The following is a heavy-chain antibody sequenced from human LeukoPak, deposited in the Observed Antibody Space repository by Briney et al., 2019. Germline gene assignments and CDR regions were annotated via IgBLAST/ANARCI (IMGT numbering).Heavy chain of an antibody. CDR2: IYTSGST. CDR3: ARDSRQGIYDFRSGYYYYYYMDV. D-gene: IGHD3-3*01. CDR1: GGSISSYY. Sequence: PSETLSLTCTVSGGSISSYYWSWIRQPAGKGLEWIGRIYTSGSTNYNPSLKSRVTMSVDTSKNQFSLKLSSVTAADTAVYYCARDSRQGIYDFRSGYYYYYYMDVWGKGTTVTVSS. J-gene: IGHJ6*03. V-gene: IGHV4-4*07.